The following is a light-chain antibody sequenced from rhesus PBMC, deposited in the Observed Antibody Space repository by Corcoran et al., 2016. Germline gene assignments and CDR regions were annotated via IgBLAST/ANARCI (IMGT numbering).Light chain of an antibody. CDR2: ATS. J-gene: IGKJ1*01. CDR3: QHYYNFPRT. V-gene: IGKV1-44*03. CDR1: QNIYSH. Sequence: DIQMTQSPSALSASVGDRVTISCRASQNIYSHLAWYQQKPRKAPNLLIYATSTLQTGIPPRFSCSRSGTEFTRTSSSLEPEDSATYYCQHYYNFPRTFGQGTKVEVK.